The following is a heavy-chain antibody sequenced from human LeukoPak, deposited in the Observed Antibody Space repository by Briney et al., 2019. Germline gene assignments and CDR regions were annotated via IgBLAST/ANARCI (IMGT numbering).Heavy chain of an antibody. D-gene: IGHD4-23*01. Sequence: PSETLSLTCAVSGVSITSNSHYWGWIRQAPGRRLEWIATLSYSGKTHYSPSLKGRGTLSADTSKNQFSLELTSVTAADTAVYFCAREMPTVVPFDTWGQGILVTVSS. J-gene: IGHJ4*02. CDR3: AREMPTVVPFDT. CDR2: LSYSGKT. CDR1: GVSITSNSHY. V-gene: IGHV4-39*07.